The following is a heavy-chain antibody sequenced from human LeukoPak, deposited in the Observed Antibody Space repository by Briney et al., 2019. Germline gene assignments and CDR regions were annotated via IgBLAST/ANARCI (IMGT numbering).Heavy chain of an antibody. CDR1: GFTFSSYA. CDR3: AKSFYYYGSGSYYND. D-gene: IGHD3-10*01. J-gene: IGHJ4*02. CDR2: ISGSGGST. V-gene: IGHV3-23*01. Sequence: GGSLRLSCAAPGFTFSSYAMSLVRQAPGKGLEWVSAISGSGGSTYYADSVKGRFTISRDNSKNTLYLQMNSLRAEDTAVYYCAKSFYYYGSGSYYNDWGQGTLVTVSS.